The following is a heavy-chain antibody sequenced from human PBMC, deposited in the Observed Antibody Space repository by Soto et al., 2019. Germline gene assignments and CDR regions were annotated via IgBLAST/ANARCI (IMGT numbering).Heavy chain of an antibody. CDR1: GGSISSYY. J-gene: IGHJ4*02. Sequence: SETLSLTCTVSGGSISSYYWSWIRQPPGKGLEWIGYIYYSGSTNYNPSLKSRVTISIDTSKNQFSLKMSSVTAADTAVYYCARLATRYYFDYWGQGTLVTVSS. CDR3: ARLATRYYFDY. CDR2: IYYSGST. V-gene: IGHV4-59*01. D-gene: IGHD1-1*01.